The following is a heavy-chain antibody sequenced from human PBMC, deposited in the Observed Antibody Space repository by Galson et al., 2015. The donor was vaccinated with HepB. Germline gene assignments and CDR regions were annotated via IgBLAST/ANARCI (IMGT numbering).Heavy chain of an antibody. CDR3: ARDLFSSSSWVKGAFDI. CDR1: GYIFTSYA. D-gene: IGHD6-13*01. V-gene: IGHV7-4-1*02. Sequence: SVKVSCKASGYIFTSYAMNWVRQAPGQGLEWMGWINTNTGNPTYAQGFTGRFVFSLDTSVSTAYLQISSLKAEDTAVYYCARDLFSSSSWVKGAFDIWGQGTMVTVSS. J-gene: IGHJ3*02. CDR2: INTNTGNP.